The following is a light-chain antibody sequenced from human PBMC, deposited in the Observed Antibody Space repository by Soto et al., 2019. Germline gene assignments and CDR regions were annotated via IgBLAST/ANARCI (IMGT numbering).Light chain of an antibody. V-gene: IGKV1-39*01. CDR1: QPITYF. J-gene: IGKJ1*01. CDR3: QQSYSTPRT. Sequence: DIQMDQSPSSLSASVGDRVTITCRASQPITYFLNWYQQKPGEAPKLLIYAVSTLQGGVPSRFSGSGSGTEFTLTIGSLQPEDSATYYCQQSYSTPRTFGEGTQVEIK. CDR2: AVS.